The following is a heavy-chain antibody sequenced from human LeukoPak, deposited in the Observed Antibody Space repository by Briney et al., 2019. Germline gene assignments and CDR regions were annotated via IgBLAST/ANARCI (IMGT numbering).Heavy chain of an antibody. Sequence: SETLSLTCTVSGGSISSYYWSWIRQPPGKGLEWIGYIYYSGSTNYNPSLKGRVTISVDTSKNQFSLKLSSVTAADTAVYYCARDEGYCSSTSCSAFDYWGQGTLVTVSS. D-gene: IGHD2-2*01. CDR3: ARDEGYCSSTSCSAFDY. V-gene: IGHV4-59*01. CDR1: GGSISSYY. J-gene: IGHJ4*02. CDR2: IYYSGST.